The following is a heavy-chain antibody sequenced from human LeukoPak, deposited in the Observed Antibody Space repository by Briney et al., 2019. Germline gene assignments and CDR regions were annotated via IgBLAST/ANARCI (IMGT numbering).Heavy chain of an antibody. Sequence: SETLSLTCTVSGGSLSSYYWSWIRQPPGKGLERIGYIYYSGSTNYAPSLKSLVTISVDTSKNQFSLKLSSVTAADTAVYYCARHLGYCSGGSCYSWFDRWGQGTLVTVSS. V-gene: IGHV4-59*08. CDR3: ARHLGYCSGGSCYSWFDR. J-gene: IGHJ5*02. D-gene: IGHD2-15*01. CDR1: GGSLSSYY. CDR2: IYYSGST.